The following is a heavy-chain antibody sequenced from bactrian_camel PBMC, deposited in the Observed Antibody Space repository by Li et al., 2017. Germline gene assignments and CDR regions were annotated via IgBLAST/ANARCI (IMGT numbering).Heavy chain of an antibody. CDR2: IYSSGDPT. V-gene: IGHV3S57*01. J-gene: IGHJ4*01. D-gene: IGHD3*01. CDR1: GYRWSTFC. Sequence: QLVESGGGSVQAGGSLRLSCTTSGYRWSTFCMGWFRQAPGKQREGVATIYSSGDPTYYADSVKGRFTISLDNAENTLYLQMDSLKPEDTGMYYCSLHPPLYPGADPMGRKIWGQGTQVTVS. CDR3: SLHPPLYPGADPMGRKI.